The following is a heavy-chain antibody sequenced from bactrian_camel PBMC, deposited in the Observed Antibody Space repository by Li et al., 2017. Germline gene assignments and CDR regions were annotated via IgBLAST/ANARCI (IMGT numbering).Heavy chain of an antibody. V-gene: IGHV3S1*01. J-gene: IGHJ4*01. CDR2: IAGGDGST. CDR1: GYARVTYTYYC. Sequence: QVQLVESRGGSVPAGGSLRLSCVGSGYARVTYTYYCMGWFRQAPGKEREGVAAIAGGDGSTYYADSVKGRFTISRDNAKNTLYLQMNGLKAEDTAMYYCAAGRLRGKDWRLPHEYRYRGQGTQVTVS. CDR3: AAGRLRGKDWRLPHEYRY. D-gene: IGHD5*01.